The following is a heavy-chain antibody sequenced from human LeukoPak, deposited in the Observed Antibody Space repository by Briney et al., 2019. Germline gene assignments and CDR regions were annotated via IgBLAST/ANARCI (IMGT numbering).Heavy chain of an antibody. V-gene: IGHV3-23*01. CDR1: GFTFSSYA. D-gene: IGHD3-10*01. Sequence: PGGSLRLSCAVSGFTFSSYAMTWVRQAPEKGLEWVSVISVNGGSTYYADSVKGRFTIYRDNSKTTLYLQMNSLRAEDTAVYYCAKHERGPSPLDYWGQGTLVTVSS. CDR3: AKHERGPSPLDY. CDR2: ISVNGGST. J-gene: IGHJ4*02.